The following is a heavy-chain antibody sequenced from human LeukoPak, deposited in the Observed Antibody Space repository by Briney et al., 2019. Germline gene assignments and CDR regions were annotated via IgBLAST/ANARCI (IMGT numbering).Heavy chain of an antibody. V-gene: IGHV3-23*01. CDR2: ISGSGGST. D-gene: IGHD3-16*01. CDR1: GFTFSSYA. CDR3: AKSLRATYYFDY. Sequence: GSLRLPCAASGFTFSSYAMSWVRQAPGKGLEWVSAISGSGGSTYYADSVKGRFTISRDNSKNTLYLQMNSLRAEDTAVYYCAKSLRATYYFDYWGQGTLVTVSS. J-gene: IGHJ4*02.